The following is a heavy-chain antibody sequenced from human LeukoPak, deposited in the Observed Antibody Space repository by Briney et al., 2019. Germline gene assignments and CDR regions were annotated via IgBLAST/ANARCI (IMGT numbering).Heavy chain of an antibody. Sequence: GGSLRLSCAASGFTFSSYGMHWVRQAPGKGLEWVAFIRYDGSNKYYADSVKGRFTISRDNSKNTLYLQMNSLRAEDTAVYYCARDLARINWFDPWGQGTLVTVSS. CDR2: IRYDGSNK. D-gene: IGHD2-15*01. CDR3: ARDLARINWFDP. V-gene: IGHV3-30*02. CDR1: GFTFSSYG. J-gene: IGHJ5*02.